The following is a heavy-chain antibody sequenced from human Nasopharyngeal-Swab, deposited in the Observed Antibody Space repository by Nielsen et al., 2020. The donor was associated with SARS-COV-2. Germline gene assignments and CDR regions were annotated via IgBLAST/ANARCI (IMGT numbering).Heavy chain of an antibody. CDR2: ISSSSSYI. J-gene: IGHJ4*02. CDR1: GFTFNNYN. V-gene: IGHV3-21*01. CDR3: ARDTYHFWSGYRYFDS. Sequence: GGSLRLSWAASGFTFNNYNFNWVRQAPGKGLEWVSSISSSSSYIYYADSVKGRFTISRDNSKNSLYLQINSLRVEDTAMYYCARDTYHFWSGYRYFDSWGQGTLVTVSS. D-gene: IGHD3-3*01.